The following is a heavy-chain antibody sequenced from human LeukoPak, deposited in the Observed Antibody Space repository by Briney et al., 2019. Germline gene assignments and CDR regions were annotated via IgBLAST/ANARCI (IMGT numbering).Heavy chain of an antibody. J-gene: IGHJ4*02. V-gene: IGHV3-23*01. CDR1: GFSFNNYA. CDR3: AKDWTTVVSRRGCYFDS. CDR2: ISTTGGST. D-gene: IGHD4-23*01. Sequence: GGSLRLSCAASGFSFNNYAMLWVRQAPGKGLEWVSAISTTGGSTYYADSVKGRFTVSRDNSKNTLYLQMDSLSIEDTPLHYCAKDWTTVVSRRGCYFDSWGQGTLVTVSS.